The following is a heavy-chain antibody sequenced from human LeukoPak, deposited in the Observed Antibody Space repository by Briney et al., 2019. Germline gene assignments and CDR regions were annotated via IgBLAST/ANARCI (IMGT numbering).Heavy chain of an antibody. V-gene: IGHV5-51*01. CDR1: GSIFTSYW. D-gene: IGHD2-2*01. CDR3: ARQTCSSTNCGIDY. CDR2: IYPGDSDT. Sequence: GESLKISCKGFGSIFTSYWIAWVRRLPGKGLEWRGIIYPGDSDTRYSPSFQGQVTMSADKSISTAYLQWSSLKASDTAIYYCARQTCSSTNCGIDYWGQGTLVTVSS. J-gene: IGHJ4*02.